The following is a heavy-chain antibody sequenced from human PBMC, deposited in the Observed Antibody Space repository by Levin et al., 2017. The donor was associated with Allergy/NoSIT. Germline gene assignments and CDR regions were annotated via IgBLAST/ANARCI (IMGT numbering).Heavy chain of an antibody. CDR3: ARTKYSTSYDWFDA. Sequence: ASVKVSCKASGYTFTDYHLHWVRQVPGRSLEWMVGINPSGGSRSYARKFEGRVTMTSDTSTSTVYMELSGLTSDDTAIYYCARTKYSTSYDWFDAWGQGTLVSVSS. J-gene: IGHJ5*02. D-gene: IGHD4-11*01. V-gene: IGHV1-46*01. CDR2: INPSGGSR. CDR1: GYTFTDYH.